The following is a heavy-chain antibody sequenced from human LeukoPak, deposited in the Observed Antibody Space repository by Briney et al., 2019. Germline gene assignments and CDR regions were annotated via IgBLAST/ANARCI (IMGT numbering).Heavy chain of an antibody. CDR1: GFTFSSYA. V-gene: IGHV3-30-3*01. CDR3: AKDRGVPRIAVAGHFDY. J-gene: IGHJ4*02. CDR2: ISYDGSNK. D-gene: IGHD6-19*01. Sequence: PGGSLRLSCAASGFTFSSYAMHWVRQAPGKGLEWVAVISYDGSNKYYADSVKGRFTISRDNSKNTLYLQMNSLRAEDTAVYYCAKDRGVPRIAVAGHFDYWGQGTLVTVSS.